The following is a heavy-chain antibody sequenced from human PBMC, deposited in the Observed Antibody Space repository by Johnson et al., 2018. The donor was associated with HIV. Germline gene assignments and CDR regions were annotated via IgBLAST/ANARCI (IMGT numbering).Heavy chain of an antibody. D-gene: IGHD5-12*01. J-gene: IGHJ3*02. CDR2: LRSDGSNK. CDR3: AKPNSGYALGLGAFDI. V-gene: IGHV3-30*02. Sequence: QVQLVESGGGVVQPGGSLRLSCAASGFTFSSYGMHWVRQAQGKGLEWVAFLRSDGSNKYYADSVKGRFPISRDKSKNTLYLQMNSLRAEDMAVYYCAKPNSGYALGLGAFDIWGQGTMVTVSS. CDR1: GFTFSSYG.